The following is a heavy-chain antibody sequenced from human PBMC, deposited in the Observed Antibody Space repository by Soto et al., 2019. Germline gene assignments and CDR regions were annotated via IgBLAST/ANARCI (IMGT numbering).Heavy chain of an antibody. D-gene: IGHD4-17*01. J-gene: IGHJ6*02. CDR1: GFTVSSNY. V-gene: IGHV3-66*01. Sequence: HPGGSLRLSCAASGFTVSSNYMSWVRQAPGKGLEWVSVIYSGGSTYYADSVKGRFTISRDNSKNTLYLQMNSLRAEDTAVYYCARYQVYYGDYDRFYYYYGMDVWGQGTTVTVSS. CDR3: ARYQVYYGDYDRFYYYYGMDV. CDR2: IYSGGST.